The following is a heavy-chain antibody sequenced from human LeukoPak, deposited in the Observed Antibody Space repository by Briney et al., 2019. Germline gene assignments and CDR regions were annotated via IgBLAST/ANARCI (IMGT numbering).Heavy chain of an antibody. J-gene: IGHJ5*02. CDR3: ARTVTTWGRDNWFDP. CDR2: INAGNGNT. Sequence: GASVKVSCKASGYTFTSYAMHWVRQAPGQRLEWIGWINAGNGNTKYSQKFQGRVTITRDTSASTAYMELSSLRSEDTAVYYCARTVTTWGRDNWFDPWGQGTLVTVSS. V-gene: IGHV1-3*01. CDR1: GYTFTSYA. D-gene: IGHD4-17*01.